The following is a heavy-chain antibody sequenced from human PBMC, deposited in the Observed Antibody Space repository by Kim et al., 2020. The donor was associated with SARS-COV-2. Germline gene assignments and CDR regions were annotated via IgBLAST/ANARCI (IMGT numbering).Heavy chain of an antibody. CDR2: IYYRGST. D-gene: IGHD6-19*01. V-gene: IGHV4-31*03. J-gene: IGHJ4*02. Sequence: SETLSLTCTVSGGSFSGGGYYWNWIRQHPGKGLEYIGSIYYRGSTYYNPSLKSRLTISADTSKNQFSLKLTSVTGADTAVYYCAREVGSCGWYGGSFDASGQRTLVTVSS. CDR1: GGSFSGGGYY. CDR3: AREVGSCGWYGGSFDA.